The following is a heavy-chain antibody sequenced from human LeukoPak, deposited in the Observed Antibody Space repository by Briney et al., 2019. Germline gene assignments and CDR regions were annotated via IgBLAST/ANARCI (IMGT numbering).Heavy chain of an antibody. CDR2: ISPRCDNK. D-gene: IGHD5-24*01. V-gene: IGHV3-23*01. CDR1: GLTLSSHG. J-gene: IGHJ4*02. CDR3: AKDDSWLQLGE. Sequence: GGSLRLSCAASGLTLSSHGMNWVRQAPEKGLEGVSGISPRCDNKYYPDSVKGQLTISRDNSKNTLYPETNRLTVGDQAVYYCAKDDSWLQLGEWSPGTLVTVSS.